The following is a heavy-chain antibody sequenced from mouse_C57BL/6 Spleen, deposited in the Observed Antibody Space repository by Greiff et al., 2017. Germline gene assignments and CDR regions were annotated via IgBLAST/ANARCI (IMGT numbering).Heavy chain of an antibody. V-gene: IGHV7-4*01. J-gene: IGHJ4*01. Sequence: EVQGVESGGGLVQPGASLRLSCAASGFTFTDYYMSWVRQPPGKAPEWLALIRNKANGYTTEYTASVKGRFTISRDNSQNILYLQMNTLRAEDSATYYCVKAVGYYGSSSYAMDYWGQGTSVTVSS. D-gene: IGHD1-1*01. CDR1: GFTFTDYY. CDR3: VKAVGYYGSSSYAMDY. CDR2: IRNKANGYTT.